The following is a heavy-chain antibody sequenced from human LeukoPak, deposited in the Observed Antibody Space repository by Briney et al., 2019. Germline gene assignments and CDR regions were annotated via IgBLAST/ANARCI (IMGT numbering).Heavy chain of an antibody. J-gene: IGHJ5*02. V-gene: IGHV4-59*08. CDR3: ARSYSASYDSPAGWFDP. Sequence: SETLSLTCTVSGGSISSDYWSWIRQPPGKGLEWIGYIYYSGRTYYNPSLKSRVTISVDTSKNQFSLRLSSVTAADTAVYYCARSYSASYDSPAGWFDPWGQGTLVTVSS. CDR1: GGSISSDY. CDR2: IYYSGRT. D-gene: IGHD3-22*01.